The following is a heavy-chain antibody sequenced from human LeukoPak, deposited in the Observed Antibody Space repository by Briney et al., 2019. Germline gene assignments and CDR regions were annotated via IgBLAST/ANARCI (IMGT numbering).Heavy chain of an antibody. CDR3: ARGRFNVLRYFDWAHAFDI. V-gene: IGHV4-34*01. Sequence: SETLSLTCAVYGGSFSCYYWSCIRQPPGKGLEGIGEINHSVSTNYTPSLKSRVTISVDTSKNHFSMTLSSVTAADTAVYSCARGRFNVLRYFDWAHAFDIWGQGTMATVSS. CDR2: INHSVST. D-gene: IGHD3-9*01. CDR1: GGSFSCYY. J-gene: IGHJ3*02.